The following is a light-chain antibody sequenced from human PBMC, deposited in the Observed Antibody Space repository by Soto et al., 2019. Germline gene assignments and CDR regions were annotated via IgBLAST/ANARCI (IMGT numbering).Light chain of an antibody. CDR2: DAS. J-gene: IGKJ1*01. Sequence: DIQMTQSPSTLSASVGDRVTITCRASQSISIWLAWYQQKSGKAPKVLIYDASRLESGVPSRFSGSGSGTEFTLTISSLQPADFATYYCQHYNSYSWTFGQGTKVDIK. CDR3: QHYNSYSWT. V-gene: IGKV1-5*01. CDR1: QSISIW.